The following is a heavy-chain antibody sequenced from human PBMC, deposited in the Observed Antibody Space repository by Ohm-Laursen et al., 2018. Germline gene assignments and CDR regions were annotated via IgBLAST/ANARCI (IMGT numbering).Heavy chain of an antibody. CDR2: INHSGST. D-gene: IGHD6-13*01. V-gene: IGHV4-34*01. Sequence: GTLSLTCTVSGGSISSYYWSWIRQPPGKGLEWIGEINHSGSTNYNPSLKSRVTISVDTSKNQFSLKLSSVTAADTAVYYCARTGSSGYFDYWGQGTLVTVSS. CDR3: ARTGSSGYFDY. CDR1: GGSISSYY. J-gene: IGHJ4*02.